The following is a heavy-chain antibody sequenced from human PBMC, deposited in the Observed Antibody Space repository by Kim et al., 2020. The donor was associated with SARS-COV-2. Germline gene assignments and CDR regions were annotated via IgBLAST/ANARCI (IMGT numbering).Heavy chain of an antibody. D-gene: IGHD6-13*01. CDR1: GFTFSSYW. V-gene: IGHV3-7*01. CDR3: ATNPPADRYSSSWYVFQEYYYYFYYMDV. CDR2: IKQDGSEK. J-gene: IGHJ6*03. Sequence: GGSLRLSCAASGFTFSSYWMSWVRQAPGKGLEWVANIKQDGSEKYYVDSVKGRFTISRDNAKNSLYLQMNSLRAEDTAVYYCATNPPADRYSSSWYVFQEYYYYFYYMDVWGKGTTVTVSS.